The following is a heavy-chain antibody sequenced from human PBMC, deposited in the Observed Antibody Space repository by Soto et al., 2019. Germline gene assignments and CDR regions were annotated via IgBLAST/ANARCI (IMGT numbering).Heavy chain of an antibody. Sequence: EVQLVESGGGLIQPGGSLKLSCAASGFTVGNNYMSWVRQAPGKGLEWVSLIYSTGTPKYADSVKGRFTVSRDNAKNTLYLQMNSLRAEDTAVYYCAKGGRGSGSHYNSFGYWGQGTLVTVSS. J-gene: IGHJ4*02. CDR1: GFTVGNNY. CDR2: IYSTGTP. D-gene: IGHD3-10*01. CDR3: AKGGRGSGSHYNSFGY. V-gene: IGHV3-53*01.